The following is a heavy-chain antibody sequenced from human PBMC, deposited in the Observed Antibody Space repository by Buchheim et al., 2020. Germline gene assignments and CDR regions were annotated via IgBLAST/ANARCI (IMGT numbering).Heavy chain of an antibody. V-gene: IGHV4-39*07. CDR2: FYYSGST. CDR1: GGSISSSSYY. CDR3: AGDYYYDSGGYYGGTGTFFDY. J-gene: IGHJ4*02. Sequence: QLQLQESGPGLVKPSQTLSLTCTVSGGSISSSSYYWGWIRQPPGKGLEWIGSFYYSGSTYYNPSLQSRVTISVDTSKKQFSLKLCSVTSGDAAVYYCAGDYYYDSGGYYGGTGTFFDYWGQGTL. D-gene: IGHD3-22*01.